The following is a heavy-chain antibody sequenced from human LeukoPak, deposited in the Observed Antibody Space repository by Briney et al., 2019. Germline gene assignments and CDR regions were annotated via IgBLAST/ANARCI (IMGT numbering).Heavy chain of an antibody. J-gene: IGHJ4*02. CDR1: GFAFSNHA. D-gene: IGHD3-9*01. Sequence: GGSLRLSCTASGFAFSNHAMSWVRQSPGKGLEWVSTFSASSTSTYYADSVKGRFTISRDNSKNTLYLQMNSLRDEDTAVYYCAKGDTYYDLLTCFDFWGPGTLVTVSS. CDR2: FSASSTST. CDR3: AKGDTYYDLLTCFDF. V-gene: IGHV3-23*01.